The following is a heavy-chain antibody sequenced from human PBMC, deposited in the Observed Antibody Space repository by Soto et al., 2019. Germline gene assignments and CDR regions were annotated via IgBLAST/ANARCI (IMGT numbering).Heavy chain of an antibody. CDR2: ISGSGGST. D-gene: IGHD3-3*01. J-gene: IGHJ4*02. V-gene: IGHV3-23*01. Sequence: GGSLRLSCAASGFTFSSYAMSWVRQAPGKGLEWVSAISGSGGSTYYADSVKGRFTISRDNSKNTLYLQMNSLRAEDTAVYYCAKDSIVLRFLEWLTPGGYFDYWGQGTLVTVSS. CDR3: AKDSIVLRFLEWLTPGGYFDY. CDR1: GFTFSSYA.